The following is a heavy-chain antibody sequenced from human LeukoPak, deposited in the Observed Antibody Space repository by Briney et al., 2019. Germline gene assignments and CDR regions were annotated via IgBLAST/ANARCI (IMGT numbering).Heavy chain of an antibody. CDR2: MNPNSGMT. CDR1: GYTFTSYD. J-gene: IGHJ4*02. V-gene: IGHV1-8*01. CDR3: ARAPRGYSDY. Sequence: ASVKVSCKASGYTFTSYDINWVRQATGHRLEWMGWMNPNSGMTGYAQKCQGRVTMTRNTSISTAYTERRSLRSEDKRVYYCARAPRGYSDYWGQGTLVTVSS. D-gene: IGHD5-18*01.